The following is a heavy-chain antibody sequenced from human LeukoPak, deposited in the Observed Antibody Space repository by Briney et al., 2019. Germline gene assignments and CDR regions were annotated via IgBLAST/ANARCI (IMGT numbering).Heavy chain of an antibody. CDR2: ISGSGGST. Sequence: GGSLRLSCAASGFTFSSYAMSWVRQAPGKGLEWVSAISGSGGSTYYADSVKGRFTISRDNSKNTLYLQMNSLRAEDTAVYYCAKDHAAAGMGRGFDYWGQGTLVTVSS. J-gene: IGHJ4*02. CDR3: AKDHAAAGMGRGFDY. V-gene: IGHV3-23*01. CDR1: GFTFSSYA. D-gene: IGHD6-13*01.